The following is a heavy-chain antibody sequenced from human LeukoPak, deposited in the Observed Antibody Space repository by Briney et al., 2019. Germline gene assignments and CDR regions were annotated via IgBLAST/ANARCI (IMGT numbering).Heavy chain of an antibody. CDR1: GFTFSSYS. J-gene: IGHJ4*02. CDR2: ISSSSTI. Sequence: GGSLRLSCAASGFTFSSYSMNWVRQAPEKGLEWVSYISSSSTIYYADSVKGRFTISRDNAKNSLYLQMNSLRAEDTAVYYCARDHGYSGYDYYFDYWGQGTLVTVSS. CDR3: ARDHGYSGYDYYFDY. D-gene: IGHD5-12*01. V-gene: IGHV3-48*01.